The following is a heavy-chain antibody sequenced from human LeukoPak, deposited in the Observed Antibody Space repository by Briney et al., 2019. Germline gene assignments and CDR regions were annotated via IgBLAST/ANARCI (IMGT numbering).Heavy chain of an antibody. V-gene: IGHV3-7*01. CDR2: IKYDGSEE. J-gene: IGHJ2*01. CDR3: ARDPRSPWYFDL. CDR1: GLTFSGQW. D-gene: IGHD6-13*01. Sequence: GGSLTLSCAASGLTFSGQWMNWVRQAPGQGLEWVDNIKYDGSEEYYADSVKGRFTISRDNAKNSLSLQMTYVRAGDTAVYYCARDPRSPWYFDLWGRGTLVAVSS.